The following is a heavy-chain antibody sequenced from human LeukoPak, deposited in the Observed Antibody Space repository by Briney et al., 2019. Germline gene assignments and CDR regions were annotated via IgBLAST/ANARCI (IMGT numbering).Heavy chain of an antibody. CDR1: GYTFTGYY. CDR2: INPNSGGT. CDR3: ARDNAPASSGFNSYYYYGMDV. J-gene: IGHJ6*02. V-gene: IGHV1-2*02. D-gene: IGHD3-10*01. Sequence: ASVKVSCKASGYTFTGYYMHWVRQAPGQGLEWMGWINPNSGGTNYAQKFQGRVTMTRDTSISTAYMELSRLRSDGTAVYYCARDNAPASSGFNSYYYYGMDVWGQGTTVTVSS.